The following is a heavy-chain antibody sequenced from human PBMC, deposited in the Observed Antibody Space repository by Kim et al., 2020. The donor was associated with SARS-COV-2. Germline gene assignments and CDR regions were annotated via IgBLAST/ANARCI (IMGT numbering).Heavy chain of an antibody. Sequence: GGSLRLSCAASGFTFSSYGMHWVRQAPGKGLEWVAVISYDGSNKYYADSVKGRFTISRDNSKNTLNLQMNSLRAEDTAVYYCAKDLFGGRYGDYVQPYFDYWGQGTLVTVSS. D-gene: IGHD4-17*01. CDR1: GFTFSSYG. V-gene: IGHV3-30*18. CDR3: AKDLFGGRYGDYVQPYFDY. CDR2: ISYDGSNK. J-gene: IGHJ4*02.